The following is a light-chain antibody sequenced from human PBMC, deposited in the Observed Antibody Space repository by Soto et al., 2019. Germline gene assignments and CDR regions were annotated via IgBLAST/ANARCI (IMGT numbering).Light chain of an antibody. V-gene: IGKV1-5*01. Sequence: DIQMTQSPSTLSASVGDRVTITCRASQSISSWLAWYQQKPGKAPKLLIYDASSLESWVPSRFSGSGSGTEFTLTISSMQPDDFATYYCQQYNNFYTFGQGTNLEIK. CDR1: QSISSW. CDR2: DAS. CDR3: QQYNNFYT. J-gene: IGKJ2*01.